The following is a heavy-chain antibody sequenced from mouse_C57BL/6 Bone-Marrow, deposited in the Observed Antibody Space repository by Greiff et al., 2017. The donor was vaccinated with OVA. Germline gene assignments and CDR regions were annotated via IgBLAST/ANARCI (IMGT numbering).Heavy chain of an antibody. CDR2: INPNNGGT. Sequence: VQLKQSGPELVKPGASVKISCKASGYTFTDYYMNWVKQSHGKSLEWIGDINPNNGGTSYNQKFKGKATLTVDKSSSTAYMELRSLTSEDSAVYYCANYYDYFFDYWGQGTTLTVSS. J-gene: IGHJ2*01. CDR1: GYTFTDYY. V-gene: IGHV1-26*01. CDR3: ANYYDYFFDY. D-gene: IGHD2-4*01.